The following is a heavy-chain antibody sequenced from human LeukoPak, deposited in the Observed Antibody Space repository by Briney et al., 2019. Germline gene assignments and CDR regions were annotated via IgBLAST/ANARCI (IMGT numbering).Heavy chain of an antibody. CDR2: ISYDGSNK. V-gene: IGHV3-30-3*01. CDR1: GFTFSSYA. Sequence: GGSLRLSCAASGFTFSSYAKHWVRQAPGKGLEWVAVISYDGSNKYYADSVKGRFTISRDNSKNTLYLQMNSLRAEDTAVYYCAGVAFGAFDIWGQGTMVTVSS. J-gene: IGHJ3*02. D-gene: IGHD3-3*01. CDR3: AGVAFGAFDI.